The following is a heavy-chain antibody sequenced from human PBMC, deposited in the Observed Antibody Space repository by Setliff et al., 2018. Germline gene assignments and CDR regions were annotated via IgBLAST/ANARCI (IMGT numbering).Heavy chain of an antibody. CDR3: ARGGPGYYYFVDV. V-gene: IGHV1-3*03. CDR2: INAVNGVT. J-gene: IGHJ6*04. D-gene: IGHD3-16*01. CDR1: GYTFSSHA. Sequence: ASVKVSCKASGYTFSSHAMHWVRQAPGQGLEWMGWINAVNGVTEYSQDFRGRLTISRDTSASTAYMELSSLKSEGMAVYYCARGGPGYYYFVDVWGKGTTVTVSS.